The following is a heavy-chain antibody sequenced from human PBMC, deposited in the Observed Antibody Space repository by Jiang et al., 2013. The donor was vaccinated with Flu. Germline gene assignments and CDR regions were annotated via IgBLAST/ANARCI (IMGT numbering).Heavy chain of an antibody. D-gene: IGHD5-24*01. V-gene: IGHV1-69*01. CDR2: GTA. J-gene: IGHJ4*02. CDR3: RERSRDGYIY. Sequence: GTANYAQKFQGRVTITADESTSTAYMELSSLRSEDTAVYYCRERSRDGYIYWGQGTLVTVSS.